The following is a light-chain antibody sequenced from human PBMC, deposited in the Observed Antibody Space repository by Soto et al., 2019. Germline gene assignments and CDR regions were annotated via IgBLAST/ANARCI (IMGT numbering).Light chain of an antibody. Sequence: DIQMTQSPSTPSASFGDRVTITCRASQSISSWLAWYQQKPGKAPKLLIFDASSLESGTPSRFSGRRSGTQFTLTINGLQPDDFATYYCQQYDNYKPLTFGGGTKV. CDR2: DAS. CDR1: QSISSW. V-gene: IGKV1-5*01. CDR3: QQYDNYKPLT. J-gene: IGKJ4*01.